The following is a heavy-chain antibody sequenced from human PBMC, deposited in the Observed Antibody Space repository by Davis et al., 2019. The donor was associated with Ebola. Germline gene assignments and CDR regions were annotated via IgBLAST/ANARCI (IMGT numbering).Heavy chain of an antibody. CDR1: GFNFISYW. D-gene: IGHD6-19*01. J-gene: IGHJ4*02. Sequence: HTGGSLRLSCAASGFNFISYWMHWVRQAPGKGLVWVARIKGDGSSTTYADSVKGRFTISRDNSKNTLYLQMSSLRAEDTAVYYCVKSGIAVALVYWGQGTLVTVSS. CDR3: VKSGIAVALVY. CDR2: IKGDGSST. V-gene: IGHV3-74*03.